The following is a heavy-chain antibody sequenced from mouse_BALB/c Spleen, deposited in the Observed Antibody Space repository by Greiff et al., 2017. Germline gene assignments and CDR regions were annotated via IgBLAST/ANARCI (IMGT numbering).Heavy chain of an antibody. Sequence: QVQLQQPGAELVKPGASVKLSCKASGYTFTSYYMYWVKQRPGQGLEWIGGINPSNGGTNFNEKFKSKATLTVDKSSSTAYMQLSSLTSEDSAVYYCTITTVVAPYAMDYWGQGTSVTVSS. J-gene: IGHJ4*01. V-gene: IGHV1S81*02. D-gene: IGHD1-1*01. CDR3: TITTVVAPYAMDY. CDR2: INPSNGGT. CDR1: GYTFTSYY.